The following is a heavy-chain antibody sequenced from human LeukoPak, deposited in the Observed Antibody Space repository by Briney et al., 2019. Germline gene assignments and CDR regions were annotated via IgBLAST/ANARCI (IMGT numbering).Heavy chain of an antibody. CDR3: ARSTYDSSGYYDATDLGY. V-gene: IGHV1-46*01. CDR1: GYTFSSYY. CDR2: INPSGGST. Sequence: ASVKVSCKASGYTFSSYYMHWVRQAPGQGLEWMGVINPSGGSTSYAQKFQGRIIMTRDTSTSTVYMELSSLRSEDTAVYYCARSTYDSSGYYDATDLGYWGQGTLVTVSS. J-gene: IGHJ4*02. D-gene: IGHD3-22*01.